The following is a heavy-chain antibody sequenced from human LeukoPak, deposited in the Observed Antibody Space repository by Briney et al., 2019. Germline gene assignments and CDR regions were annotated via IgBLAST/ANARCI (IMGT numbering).Heavy chain of an antibody. J-gene: IGHJ4*02. CDR3: ARAASHRGYSYGFDY. D-gene: IGHD5-18*01. Sequence: GASVKVSCKASGYTFTSYGISWVRQAPGQGLEWMGWTSAYNSNTNYAQKLQGRVTMTTDTSTSTAYMELRSLRSDDTAVYYCARAASHRGYSYGFDYWGQGTLVTVSS. CDR2: TSAYNSNT. CDR1: GYTFTSYG. V-gene: IGHV1-18*01.